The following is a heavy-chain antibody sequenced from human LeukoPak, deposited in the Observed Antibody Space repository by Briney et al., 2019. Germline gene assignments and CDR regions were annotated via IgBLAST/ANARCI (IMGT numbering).Heavy chain of an antibody. D-gene: IGHD1-7*01. CDR2: IIPIFGTA. Sequence: ASVTVSCKASGGTFSSYAISWVRQAPGQGLEWMGGIIPIFGTANYAQKFQGRVTITTDESTSTAYVELSSLRSEDTAVYYCARDNYAGANWFDPWGQGTLVTVSS. CDR3: ARDNYAGANWFDP. CDR1: GGTFSSYA. V-gene: IGHV1-69*05. J-gene: IGHJ5*02.